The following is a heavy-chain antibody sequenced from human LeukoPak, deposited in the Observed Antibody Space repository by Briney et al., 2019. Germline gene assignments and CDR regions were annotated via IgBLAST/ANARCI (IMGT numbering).Heavy chain of an antibody. J-gene: IGHJ6*03. CDR2: INSDGINT. CDR3: AKDWAIAGSYYCMDV. V-gene: IGHV3-74*01. D-gene: IGHD2-2*01. Sequence: GGSLRLSCAASGFTFSNYWMHWVRQAPGKGLVWVSRINSDGINTSYADSVKGRFTISRDNSKNTLYLQMNSLRAEDTAVYHCAKDWAIAGSYYCMDVWGKGTTVTISS. CDR1: GFTFSNYW.